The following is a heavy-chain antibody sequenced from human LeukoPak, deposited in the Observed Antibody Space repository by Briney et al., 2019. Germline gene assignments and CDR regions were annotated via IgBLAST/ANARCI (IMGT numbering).Heavy chain of an antibody. CDR1: GYILTELS. Sequence: ASVKVSCKVSGYILTELSMHWVRQAPGKGLEWMGGFDPEDGETIYAQKVQGRVTMTTDSSTTTAYMELRSLRSDDTAVYYCARDLYSRRMNYYGSGSYFAYWGQGTLVTVSS. CDR2: FDPEDGET. V-gene: IGHV1-24*01. CDR3: ARDLYSRRMNYYGSGSYFAY. D-gene: IGHD3-10*01. J-gene: IGHJ4*02.